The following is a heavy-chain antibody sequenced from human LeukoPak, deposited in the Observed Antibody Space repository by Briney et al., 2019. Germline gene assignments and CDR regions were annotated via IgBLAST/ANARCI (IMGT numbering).Heavy chain of an antibody. CDR2: VSGSGGST. CDR1: GFTFSNSA. CDR3: ARADTIGYIYYFVY. V-gene: IGHV3-23*01. D-gene: IGHD3-22*01. Sequence: GGSLRLSCAASGFTFSNSAMSWVRQAPGKGLEWVSSVSGSGGSTYCADSVKGRFTISRDNSKNTLYLQVNSLRAEDTAVYYCARADTIGYIYYFVYWGQGTLVTVSS. J-gene: IGHJ4*02.